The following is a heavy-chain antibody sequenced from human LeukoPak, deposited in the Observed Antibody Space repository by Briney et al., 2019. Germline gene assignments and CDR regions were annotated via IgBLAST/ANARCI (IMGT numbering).Heavy chain of an antibody. CDR3: AKDWALEWLFDY. CDR2: ISGSGGST. D-gene: IGHD3-3*01. V-gene: IGHV3-23*01. Sequence: GGSLRLSCAASGLTFSSYAMSWVRQAPGKGLEWVSAISGSGGSTYYADSVKGRFTISRDNSKNTLYLQMNSLRAEDTAVYYCAKDWALEWLFDYWGQGTLVTVSS. J-gene: IGHJ4*02. CDR1: GLTFSSYA.